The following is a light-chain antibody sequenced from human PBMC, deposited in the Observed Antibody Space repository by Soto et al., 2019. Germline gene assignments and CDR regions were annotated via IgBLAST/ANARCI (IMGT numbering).Light chain of an antibody. J-gene: IGKJ5*01. CDR2: DAS. V-gene: IGKV3-11*01. CDR1: QSVASY. CDR3: QQRSNWAIT. Sequence: EVVLTQSPATLSLSPGERATLSCRASQSVASYLAWYQQRPGQAPRLLIYDASSSATGIPARFSGSGSGTDFTLTISSLEPEDFAVYYCQQRSNWAITFGQGTRLDI.